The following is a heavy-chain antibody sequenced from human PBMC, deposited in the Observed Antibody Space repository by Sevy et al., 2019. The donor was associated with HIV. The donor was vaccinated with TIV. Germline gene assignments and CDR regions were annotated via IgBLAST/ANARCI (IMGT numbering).Heavy chain of an antibody. CDR2: ISGSGGST. J-gene: IGHJ5*02. D-gene: IGHD2-15*01. Sequence: GGSLRLSCAASGFTFSSYAMSWVRQAPGKGLEWVSAISGSGGSTYYADSVKGRFTISRDNSKNTLYLQMNSLRAEDTAVYYCAKNAVVVVAATPANWFDPWGQRTLVTVSS. V-gene: IGHV3-23*01. CDR3: AKNAVVVVAATPANWFDP. CDR1: GFTFSSYA.